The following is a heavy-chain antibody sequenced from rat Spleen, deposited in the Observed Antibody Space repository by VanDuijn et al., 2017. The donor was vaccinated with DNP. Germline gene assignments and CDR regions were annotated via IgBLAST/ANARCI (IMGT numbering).Heavy chain of an antibody. D-gene: IGHD4-4*01. J-gene: IGHJ2*01. CDR2: IWSGGNT. CDR1: GFSLTNYT. Sequence: QVQLKESGPGLVQPSQTLSLTCTVSGFSLTNYTVSWVRQFPGKGLEWMGVIWSGGNTDYNSALKPRLSISRDTSESQVFLTVNSLQTEDTGIYYCNRNDFGQPGVSWGQGVMVTVSS. V-gene: IGHV2S13*01. CDR3: NRNDFGQPGVS.